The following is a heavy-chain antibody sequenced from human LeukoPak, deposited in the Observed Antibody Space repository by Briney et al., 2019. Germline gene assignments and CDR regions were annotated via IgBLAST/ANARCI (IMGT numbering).Heavy chain of an antibody. CDR2: IKHSGSS. Sequence: SETLSLTCAVYGVSFSGYYWRGVRQPPGKGGEWGGEIKHSGSSNYNTTLKSRLSLSVDTSKNQFSLKLSSVTAADTAVYYCARGESSSGSMFWYFYYWGEGTLVTVSS. CDR3: ARGESSSGSMFWYFYY. V-gene: IGHV4-34*01. J-gene: IGHJ4*02. CDR1: GVSFSGYY. D-gene: IGHD6-19*01.